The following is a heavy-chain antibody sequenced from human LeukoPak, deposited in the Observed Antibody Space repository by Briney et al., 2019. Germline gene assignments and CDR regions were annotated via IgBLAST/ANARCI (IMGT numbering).Heavy chain of an antibody. D-gene: IGHD5-18*01. V-gene: IGHV4-39*01. CDR2: IYYSGST. CDR3: ARHRRGYSCGPLDY. CDR1: GGSISSSSYY. Sequence: SETLSLTCTVSGGSISSSSYYWGWIRQPPGKGLGWIGSIYYSGSTYYNPSLKSRVTISVDTSKNQFSLKLSSVTAADTAVYYCARHRRGYSCGPLDYWGQGTLVTVSS. J-gene: IGHJ4*02.